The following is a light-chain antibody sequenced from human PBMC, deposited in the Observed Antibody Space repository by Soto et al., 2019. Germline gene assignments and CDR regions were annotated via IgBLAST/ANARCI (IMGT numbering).Light chain of an antibody. Sequence: QSVLTQPPSVFGAPGQRVTISCTGSISNVGAGYDVHWYQQIPGTAPKLLIYGNNNRPSGVPDRFSGSTSGASASLAISGLQHEDEADYYSQSYDDIVTTVFGTGTKVTVL. J-gene: IGLJ1*01. CDR3: QSYDDIVTTV. CDR1: ISNVGAGYD. CDR2: GNN. V-gene: IGLV1-40*01.